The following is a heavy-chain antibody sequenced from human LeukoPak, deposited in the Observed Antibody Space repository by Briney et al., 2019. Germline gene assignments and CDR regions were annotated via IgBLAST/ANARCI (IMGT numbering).Heavy chain of an antibody. CDR2: RYSNGNT. J-gene: IGHJ4*02. CDR1: GLPLCSLA. D-gene: IGHD6-19*01. Sequence: PGESLTLSCALYGLPLCSLAMRWVRPPTEGVVEWDPIRYSNGNTYYADYVKSIFTMSRDNCKSTMYLEMRSLRAEDTAVYYCARGPTRSSSWYCFEYWGQGTLVTVSS. V-gene: IGHV3-66*01. CDR3: ARGPTRSSSWYCFEY.